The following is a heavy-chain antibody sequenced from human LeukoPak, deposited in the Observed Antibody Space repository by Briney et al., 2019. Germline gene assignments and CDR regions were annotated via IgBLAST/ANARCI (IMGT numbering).Heavy chain of an antibody. D-gene: IGHD3-10*01. CDR1: GFTFSSYV. CDR2: ISGSGGST. CDR3: AKDHGSGSLFDY. Sequence: GGSLRLSCAASGFTFSSYVMSWVRQAPGRGMEWVSTISGSGGSTYYADSVKGRFTISRDNSKNTLYLQMNSLRAEDTAVYYCAKDHGSGSLFDYWGQGTLVTVSS. V-gene: IGHV3-23*01. J-gene: IGHJ4*02.